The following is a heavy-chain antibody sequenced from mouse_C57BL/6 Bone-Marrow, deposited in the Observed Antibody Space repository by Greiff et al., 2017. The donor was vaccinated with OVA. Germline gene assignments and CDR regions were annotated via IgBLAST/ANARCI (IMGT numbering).Heavy chain of an antibody. J-gene: IGHJ2*01. V-gene: IGHV1-82*01. CDR3: AREGVEQGY. CDR1: GYAFSSSW. Sequence: VQLQQSGPELVKPGASVKISCKASGYAFSSSWMNWVKQRPGKGLEWIGRIYPGDGDTNYNGKFKGKATLTADKSSSTAYMQLSSLTSEDSAVYFCAREGVEQGYWGQGTTLTVSS. CDR2: IYPGDGDT. D-gene: IGHD1-1*02.